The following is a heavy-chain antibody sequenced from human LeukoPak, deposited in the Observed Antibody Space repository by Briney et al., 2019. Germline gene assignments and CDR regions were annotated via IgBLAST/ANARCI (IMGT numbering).Heavy chain of an antibody. J-gene: IGHJ4*02. CDR3: VREKGGFGFVL. Sequence: PGGSLRLSCAGSGFSFGIYSMDWVRQAPGKGLEWVAYISAGSTGIFYAASVKGRFSISRDNAQKSLYLQMNSLRAEDTAIYFCVREKGGFGFVLWGRGTLVTVSS. V-gene: IGHV3-48*04. CDR2: ISAGSTGI. D-gene: IGHD3-16*01. CDR1: GFSFGIYS.